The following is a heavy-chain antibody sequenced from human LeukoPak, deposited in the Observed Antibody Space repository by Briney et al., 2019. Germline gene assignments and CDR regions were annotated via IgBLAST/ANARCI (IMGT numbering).Heavy chain of an antibody. CDR3: ARDQFLDWVRNYYYYGMDV. CDR1: GFTNSSYA. V-gene: IGHV3-30-3*01. D-gene: IGHD3/OR15-3a*01. Sequence: PGRSLRLSCAASGFTNSSYAMHWVRQAPGKGLEWVAVISYDGSNKYYADSVKGRFTISRDNSKNTLYLQMNSLRAEDTAVYYCARDQFLDWVRNYYYYGMDVWGQGTTVTVSS. CDR2: ISYDGSNK. J-gene: IGHJ6*02.